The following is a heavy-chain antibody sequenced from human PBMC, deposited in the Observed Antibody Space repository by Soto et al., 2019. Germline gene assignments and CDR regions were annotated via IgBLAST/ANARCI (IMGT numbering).Heavy chain of an antibody. CDR2: IKNKGAGGAT. CDR3: LMIGMDA. CDR1: GFSLTNAW. Sequence: EVQLVQSGGGLVRPGGSLRLSCAASGFSLTNAWMNWVRQAPGKGLEWVGRIKNKGAGGATDYAAPVKGRFTISRDDSKNTLYLQMNSLETGDTAVYYCLMIGMDAWGPGTTVTVSS. V-gene: IGHV3-15*07. J-gene: IGHJ6*02. D-gene: IGHD2-21*01.